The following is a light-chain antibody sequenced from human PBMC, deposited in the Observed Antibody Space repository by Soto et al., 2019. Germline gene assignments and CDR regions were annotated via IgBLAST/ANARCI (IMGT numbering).Light chain of an antibody. Sequence: QSVLTQPASVSGSPGQSITISCTGTSSDVGGYNYVSWYQQHPGKAPKLMIYDVSNRPSGVSNRFSGSKSDNTASLVISGLQAEDEADYYCSSYTSTSAVVFGGGTKLTVL. CDR3: SSYTSTSAVV. V-gene: IGLV2-14*01. CDR2: DVS. J-gene: IGLJ2*01. CDR1: SSDVGGYNY.